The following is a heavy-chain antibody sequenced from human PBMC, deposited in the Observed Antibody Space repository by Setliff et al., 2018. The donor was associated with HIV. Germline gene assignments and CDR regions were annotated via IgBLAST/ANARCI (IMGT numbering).Heavy chain of an antibody. CDR2: INSDGSST. V-gene: IGHV3-74*01. D-gene: IGHD6-13*01. CDR3: ARDRVAAAGEAYYYYYMDV. J-gene: IGHJ6*03. CDR1: GFTFSSYW. Sequence: GGSLRLSCAASGFTFSSYWMHWVRQAPGKGLVWVSRINSDGSSTSYADSVKGRFTISRDNAQNSLYLQMNSLRAEDTAVYYCARDRVAAAGEAYYYYYMDVWGKGTTVTVSS.